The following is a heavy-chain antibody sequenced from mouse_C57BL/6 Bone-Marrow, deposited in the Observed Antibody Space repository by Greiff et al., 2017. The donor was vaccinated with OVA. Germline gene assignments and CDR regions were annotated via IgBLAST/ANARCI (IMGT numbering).Heavy chain of an antibody. J-gene: IGHJ4*01. V-gene: IGHV14-4*01. CDR3: TTLGQGAMDY. CDR1: GFNIKDDY. D-gene: IGHD3-3*01. CDR2: IDPENGDT. Sequence: EVQLVESGAELVRPGASVKLSCTASGFNIKDDYMHWVKQRPEQGLEWIGWIDPENGDTEYASKFQGKATITADTSSNTAYLQLSSLTSEDTAVYYCTTLGQGAMDYWGQGTSVTVSS.